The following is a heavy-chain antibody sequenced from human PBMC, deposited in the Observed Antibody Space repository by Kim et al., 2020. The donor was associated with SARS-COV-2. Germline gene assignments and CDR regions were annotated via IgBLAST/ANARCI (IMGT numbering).Heavy chain of an antibody. J-gene: IGHJ6*02. CDR1: GYAFNSHA. V-gene: IGHV1-18*01. CDR3: ARLGMALAGDYSYYYGMDV. Sequence: ASVKVSCKASGYAFNSHAISWVRQAPGQRLEWVGWISVYNGNTKYAQKFQGRVTMTTDTSTSIAYMELRSLRPDDTAMYYCARLGMALAGDYSYYYGMDVWGQGTTVTVSS. D-gene: IGHD6-19*01. CDR2: ISVYNGNT.